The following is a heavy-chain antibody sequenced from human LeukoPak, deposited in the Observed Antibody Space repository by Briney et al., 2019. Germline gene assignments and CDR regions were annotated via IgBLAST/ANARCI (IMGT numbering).Heavy chain of an antibody. Sequence: PSETLSVTCTVSGGPISTNNYYWGWIRQPPGKGLEWVWSIYYSVSTYYNPSLKSRITISIDTSKNQFSLKLSSVTAADTAVYYCVTQRGYYDSPDNYWGQGTLVTVSS. J-gene: IGHJ4*02. CDR1: GGPISTNNYY. D-gene: IGHD3-22*01. CDR2: IYYSVST. CDR3: VTQRGYYDSPDNY. V-gene: IGHV4-39*01.